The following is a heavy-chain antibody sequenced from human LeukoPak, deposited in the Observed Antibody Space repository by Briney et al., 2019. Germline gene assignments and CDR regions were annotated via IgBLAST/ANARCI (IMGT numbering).Heavy chain of an antibody. CDR3: VKDMTSSWDSNYYGLDV. Sequence: GGSLRLSCAASGFSFDDYAMHWVRQSAGAGLEWVSGVTWNSDKIVYADSVKGRFTISRDNDKNSLYLQMNSLRPEDSALYYCVKDMTSSWDSNYYGLDVWGPGTTVTVSS. CDR2: VTWNSDKI. CDR1: GFSFDDYA. J-gene: IGHJ6*02. D-gene: IGHD3-9*01. V-gene: IGHV3-9*01.